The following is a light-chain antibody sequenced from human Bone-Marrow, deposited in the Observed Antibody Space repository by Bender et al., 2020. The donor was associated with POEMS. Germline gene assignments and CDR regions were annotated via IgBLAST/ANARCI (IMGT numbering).Light chain of an antibody. Sequence: ARITCSGDALPKRYTYWYQQKPGQVPVLMIYNDSERPSGIPERFSGSSSGTKVTLTISGVQAEDEADYYCQSADSSGTYVFGTGTKVTVL. CDR2: NDS. CDR3: QSADSSGTYV. V-gene: IGLV3-25*03. CDR1: ALPKRY. J-gene: IGLJ1*01.